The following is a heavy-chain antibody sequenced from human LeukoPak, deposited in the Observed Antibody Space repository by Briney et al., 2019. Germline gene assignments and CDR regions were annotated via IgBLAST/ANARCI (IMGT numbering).Heavy chain of an antibody. V-gene: IGHV1-2*02. CDR2: INPNSGGT. Sequence: ASVKVSCKASGYTFTGYYMHWVRQAPGQGLEWMGWINPNSGGTNYAQKFQGRVTMTRDTSISTAYMELSRLRSDDTAVYYCARDSIAAPHDAFDIWGQGTMVTVSS. CDR1: GYTFTGYY. J-gene: IGHJ3*02. D-gene: IGHD6-6*01. CDR3: ARDSIAAPHDAFDI.